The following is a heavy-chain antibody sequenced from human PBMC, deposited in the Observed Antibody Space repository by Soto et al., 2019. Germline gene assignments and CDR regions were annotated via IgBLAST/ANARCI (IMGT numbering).Heavy chain of an antibody. J-gene: IGHJ4*02. CDR2: IWYDGSNK. Sequence: GGSLRLSCAASGFTFSSYGMHWVRQAPGKGLEWVAVIWYDGSNKYYADSVKGRFTISRDNSKNTLYLQMNSLRAEDTAVYYCARDGSIAARFFDYWGQGTLVTVSS. CDR1: GFTFSSYG. CDR3: ARDGSIAARFFDY. V-gene: IGHV3-33*01. D-gene: IGHD6-6*01.